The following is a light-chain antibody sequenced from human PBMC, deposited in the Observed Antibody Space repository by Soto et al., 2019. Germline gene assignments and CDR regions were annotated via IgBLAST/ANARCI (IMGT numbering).Light chain of an antibody. CDR1: QSVRSDY. CDR3: QQFDGSSYT. Sequence: DIVLTQSPGTLSLSPGERATLSCRASQSVRSDYLAWYQQKPGQTPRLLVYGASNRATGIPDRFSASGSGTVFTIPISRLEPEDFAVYYCQQFDGSSYTFGQGSKLEIK. V-gene: IGKV3-20*01. J-gene: IGKJ2*01. CDR2: GAS.